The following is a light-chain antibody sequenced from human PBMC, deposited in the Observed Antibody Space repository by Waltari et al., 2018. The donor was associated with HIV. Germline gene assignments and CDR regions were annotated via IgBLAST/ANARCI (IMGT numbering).Light chain of an antibody. CDR2: DVS. V-gene: IGLV2-14*03. CDR1: SSDVGAYNF. CDR3: GSYTSSSTLV. Sequence: QSALTQPASVSGSPGQSITISCPGTSSDVGAYNFVSWYQQHPGKAPKLMIYDVSSRPSGVSDRFSGSKSGNTASLTISGLQAEDEADYYCGSYTSSSTLVFGGGTKLTVL. J-gene: IGLJ3*02.